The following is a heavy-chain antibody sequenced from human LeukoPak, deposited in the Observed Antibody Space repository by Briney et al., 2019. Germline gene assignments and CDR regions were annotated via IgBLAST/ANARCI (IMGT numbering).Heavy chain of an antibody. V-gene: IGHV3-7*01. Sequence: GGSLRLSCAASGFTFSRHWMSWVRQAPGKGLEWVANIKQDGSDKYHVDSVKGRFTISRDNAKNSLYLQMNSLRAEDTAVYYCASDPYYYDSSGYYSGGGYWGQGTLVTVSS. J-gene: IGHJ4*02. D-gene: IGHD3-22*01. CDR2: IKQDGSDK. CDR1: GFTFSRHW. CDR3: ASDPYYYDSSGYYSGGGY.